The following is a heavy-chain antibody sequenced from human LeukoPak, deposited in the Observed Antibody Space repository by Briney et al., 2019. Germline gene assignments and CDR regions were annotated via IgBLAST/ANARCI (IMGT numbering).Heavy chain of an antibody. J-gene: IGHJ4*02. Sequence: SETLSLTCTVSGGSISSYYWSWIRQPPGKGLEWIGYIYYSGSTNYNPSLKSRVTISVDTSKNQFSLKLSSVTAADTGVYYCARAGTSYDILTGDYFDYWGQGTLVTVSS. D-gene: IGHD3-9*01. CDR1: GGSISSYY. CDR3: ARAGTSYDILTGDYFDY. CDR2: IYYSGST. V-gene: IGHV4-59*01.